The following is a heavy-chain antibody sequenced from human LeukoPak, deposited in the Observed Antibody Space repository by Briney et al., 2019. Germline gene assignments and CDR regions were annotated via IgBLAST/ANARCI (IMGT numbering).Heavy chain of an antibody. D-gene: IGHD4-11*01. CDR1: GFTVSSNY. V-gene: IGHV3-53*05. CDR3: ARDGNSNHFDY. CDR2: IYSGGST. J-gene: IGHJ4*02. Sequence: GGSLRLSCAASGFTVSSNYMSWVRQAPGKGLEWVSVIYSGGSTYYADSVKGRFTISRDNSKNTLYLQMNSLRAEDTAVYYCARDGNSNHFDYWGQGTLVTVSS.